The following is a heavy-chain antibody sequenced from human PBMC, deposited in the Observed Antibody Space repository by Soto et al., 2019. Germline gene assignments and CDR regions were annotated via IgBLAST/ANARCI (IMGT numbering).Heavy chain of an antibody. CDR3: ARVVVAATHYYYYYGMDV. CDR1: GGTFSSYA. CDR2: IIPIFGTA. J-gene: IGHJ6*02. Sequence: VASVKVSCKASGGTFSSYAISWVRQAPGQGLEWMGGIIPIFGTANYAQKFQGRVTITADESTSTAYMELSSLRSEDTAVYYCARVVVAATHYYYYYGMDVWGQGTTVTVSS. D-gene: IGHD2-15*01. V-gene: IGHV1-69*13.